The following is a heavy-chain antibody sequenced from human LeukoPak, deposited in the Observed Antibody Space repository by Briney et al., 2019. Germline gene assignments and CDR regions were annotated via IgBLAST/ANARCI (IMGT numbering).Heavy chain of an antibody. J-gene: IGHJ5*02. V-gene: IGHV4-59*01. Sequence: PSETLSLTRTVSGDSINNNYWSWIRQSPGKGLEWIGYIYDSGSTKYNPSLKSRVTFSVDTSKSLFSLKLTSLTAADTAVYYCATCRDEFGDYGFTSWGQGTLVTVSS. CDR1: GDSINNNY. CDR3: ATCRDEFGDYGFTS. D-gene: IGHD4-17*01. CDR2: IYDSGST.